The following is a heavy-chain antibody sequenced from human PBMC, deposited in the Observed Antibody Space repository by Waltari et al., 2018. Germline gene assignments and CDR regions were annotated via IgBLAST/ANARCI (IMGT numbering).Heavy chain of an antibody. CDR3: ARGEAITASDVIIPLVTMDV. CDR2: INPKSGGT. Sequence: QVLLVQSGTEVKKPGASVKVSCKASGYNFIGYYMYWVRQAPGQGLEWMAWINPKSGGTDYAQKFQGRVTLTRDTSISTSYMELNRLTSNDTAVYYCARGEAITASDVIIPLVTMDVWGQGTTVIVSS. V-gene: IGHV1-2*02. J-gene: IGHJ6*02. D-gene: IGHD3-3*01. CDR1: GYNFIGYY.